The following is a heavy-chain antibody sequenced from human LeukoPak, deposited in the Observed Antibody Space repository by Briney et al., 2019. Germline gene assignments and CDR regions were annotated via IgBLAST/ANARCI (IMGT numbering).Heavy chain of an antibody. J-gene: IGHJ4*02. D-gene: IGHD3-22*01. CDR3: ARVYRYYYDSSGYFDY. CDR2: IIPIFGTA. Sequence: SVKVSCKASGGTFSSYAISWVRQAPGQGLEWMGGIIPIFGTANYAQKFQGSVTITADESTSTAYMELSSLRSEDTAVYYCARVYRYYYDSSGYFDYWGQGTLVTVSS. CDR1: GGTFSSYA. V-gene: IGHV1-69*13.